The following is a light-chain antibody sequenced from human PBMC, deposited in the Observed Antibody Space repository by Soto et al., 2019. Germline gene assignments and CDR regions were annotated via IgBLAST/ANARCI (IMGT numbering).Light chain of an antibody. J-gene: IGKJ1*01. Sequence: EIVRTQSPATLSVSPGERVTLSCRASESVDINLAWYQQKPGQAPRLLIYGASTRATDMPGTFSGRGSGTEFTLTISSLQSEDFEVYYCQQYKNWPRTFGQGTKVDIK. V-gene: IGKV3-15*01. CDR1: ESVDIN. CDR3: QQYKNWPRT. CDR2: GAS.